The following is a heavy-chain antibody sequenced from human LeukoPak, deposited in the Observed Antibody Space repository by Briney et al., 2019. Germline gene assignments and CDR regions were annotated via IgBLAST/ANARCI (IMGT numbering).Heavy chain of an antibody. CDR2: IHSSGST. V-gene: IGHV4-4*09. CDR1: GHSISGYY. D-gene: IGHD3-22*01. Sequence: SETLSLTCTVSGHSISGYYWSWIRQTPGKGLEWIAYIHSSGSTNYNPSLKSRVTISVDTSKNQFSLRLTSVTAADTAVYFWARGYYDSSGYSNPFDYWGRGALVTVSS. J-gene: IGHJ4*02. CDR3: ARGYYDSSGYSNPFDY.